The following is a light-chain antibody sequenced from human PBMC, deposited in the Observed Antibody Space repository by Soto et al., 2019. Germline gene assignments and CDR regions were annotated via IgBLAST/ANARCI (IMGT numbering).Light chain of an antibody. CDR2: EVT. J-gene: IGLJ1*01. V-gene: IGLV2-14*01. Sequence: ALPQPAFVSGSPGQSITISCTGTSRDVGGHNYVSWYQQHPSKAPKLMIYEVTKRPSGVSNRFSGYKSGNTASLTISGLQAEDEADYYCSSYTFSSTLYVFGTGTKVTVL. CDR3: SSYTFSSTLYV. CDR1: SRDVGGHNY.